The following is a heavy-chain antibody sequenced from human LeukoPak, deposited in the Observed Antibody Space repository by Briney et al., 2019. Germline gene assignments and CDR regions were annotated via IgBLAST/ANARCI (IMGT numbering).Heavy chain of an antibody. CDR1: IDSFSNYH. J-gene: IGHJ5*02. CDR3: ARAPPGYCSSTSCYNWFDP. CDR2: VNESGGT. D-gene: IGHD2-2*01. Sequence: PSETLSLTCAVYIDSFSNYHWNWLRQTPAKGMKWFGEVNESGGTNISPSLRSRVILSVDTSKNQFSLKLSSVTAADTAVYYCARAPPGYCSSTSCYNWFDPWGQGTLVTVSS. V-gene: IGHV4-34*01.